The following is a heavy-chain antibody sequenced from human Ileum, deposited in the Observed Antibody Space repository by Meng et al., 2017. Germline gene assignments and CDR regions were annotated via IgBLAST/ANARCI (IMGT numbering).Heavy chain of an antibody. CDR2: IDYSRTTT. CDR3: ARYSRIFGWLDP. V-gene: IGHV4-39*07. J-gene: IGHJ5*02. CDR1: GGSPTGYTAL. Sequence: SETLSLTCTVSGGSPTGYTALWGWIRQPPGKGLEWIGTIDYSRTTTYYNPSLRSRVTITLDTSKNEISLEVTSVTAAETAIYYCARYSRIFGWLDPWGQGTRVTVSS. D-gene: IGHD3-3*02.